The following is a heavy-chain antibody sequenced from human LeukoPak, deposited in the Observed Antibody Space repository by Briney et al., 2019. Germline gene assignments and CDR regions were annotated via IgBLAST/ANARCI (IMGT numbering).Heavy chain of an antibody. CDR3: ARRISTSWYED. CDR1: GLIVSSNY. Sequence: PGGSLRLSCVASGLIVSSNYLSWVRQAPGKGLEWVSVIYPGGNTYYGDSMRGRFTISRDNSKNTVYLQMNSLRAEDTAVYYCARRISTSWYEDWGQGTTVIVSS. D-gene: IGHD6-13*01. CDR2: IYPGGNT. V-gene: IGHV3-66*01. J-gene: IGHJ6*02.